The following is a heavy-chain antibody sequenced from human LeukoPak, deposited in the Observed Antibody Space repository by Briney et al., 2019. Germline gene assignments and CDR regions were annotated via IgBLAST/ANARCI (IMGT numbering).Heavy chain of an antibody. J-gene: IGHJ6*02. CDR3: ARASRGDSTYYGMDV. CDR1: GFSVSSNY. CDR2: IYGGGST. V-gene: IGHV3-66*01. Sequence: GGSLRLSCAASGFSVSSNYMSWVRQPPGKGLEWVSVIYGGGSTYYADSVKGRFTISRDNSKNTPYIQMNSLRAEDTAVYYCARASRGDSTYYGMDVWGQGTTVTVSS. D-gene: IGHD4-17*01.